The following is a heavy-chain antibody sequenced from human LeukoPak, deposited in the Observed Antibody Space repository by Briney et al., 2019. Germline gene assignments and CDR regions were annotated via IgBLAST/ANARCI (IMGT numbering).Heavy chain of an antibody. J-gene: IGHJ4*02. Sequence: SETLSLTCTVSGGSISSGDYYWSWIRQPPGKGLEWIGYIYYSGSTYYNPSLKSRVTISVDTSKNQFSLKLSSVTAADTAVYYCASQFGLRYFDYWGQGILVAVSS. D-gene: IGHD3-10*01. V-gene: IGHV4-30-4*01. CDR3: ASQFGLRYFDY. CDR2: IYYSGST. CDR1: GGSISSGDYY.